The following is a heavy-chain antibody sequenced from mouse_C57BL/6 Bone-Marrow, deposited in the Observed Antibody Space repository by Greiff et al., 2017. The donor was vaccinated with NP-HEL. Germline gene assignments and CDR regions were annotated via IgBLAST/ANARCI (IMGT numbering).Heavy chain of an antibody. J-gene: IGHJ2*01. CDR2: ISDGGSYT. CDR1: GFTFSSYA. V-gene: IGHV5-4*03. Sequence: DVMLVESGGGLVKPGGSLKLSCAASGFTFSSYAMSWVRQTPEKRLEWVATISDGGSYTYYPDNVKGRFTISRDNAKNNLYLQMSHLKSEDTAMYYCARGPPPRDYFDYWGQGTTLTVSS. CDR3: ARGPPPRDYFDY.